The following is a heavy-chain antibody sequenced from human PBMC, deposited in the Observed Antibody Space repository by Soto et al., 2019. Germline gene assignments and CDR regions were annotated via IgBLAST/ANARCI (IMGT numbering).Heavy chain of an antibody. CDR2: INHSGST. Sequence: SETLSLTCAVYGGSFSGYYWSWIRQPPGKGLEWIGEINHSGSTNYNPSLKSRVTISVDTSKNQFSLKLSSVTAADTAVYYCARRGILSSSWYAPPGWVRGFHYFDYWGQGTLVTVSS. J-gene: IGHJ4*02. CDR1: GGSFSGYY. D-gene: IGHD6-13*01. V-gene: IGHV4-34*01. CDR3: ARRGILSSSWYAPPGWVRGFHYFDY.